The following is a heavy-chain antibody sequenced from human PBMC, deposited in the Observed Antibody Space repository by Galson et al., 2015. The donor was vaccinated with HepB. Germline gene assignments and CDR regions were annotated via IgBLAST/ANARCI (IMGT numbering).Heavy chain of an antibody. V-gene: IGHV3-7*01. Sequence: SLRLSCAASGFTFTNYYMGWVRQAPGKGLEWVAYINQDGGARFYVDSVRGRFTISRDNADNLLYPQMNSLRVEDTAVYYCARWSLAFDFWGQGTMLTVSS. J-gene: IGHJ3*01. CDR3: ARWSLAFDF. CDR1: GFTFTNYY. CDR2: INQDGGAR.